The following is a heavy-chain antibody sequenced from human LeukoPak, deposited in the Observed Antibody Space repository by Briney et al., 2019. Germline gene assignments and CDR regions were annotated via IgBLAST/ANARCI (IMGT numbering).Heavy chain of an antibody. V-gene: IGHV1-46*01. CDR3: ARDRGELGYCSGGSCYRPYYFDY. D-gene: IGHD2-15*01. CDR2: INPSGGST. CDR1: GYTFTSYY. Sequence: ASVKVSCKVSGYTFTSYYMHWVRQAPGQGLEWMGIINPSGGSTSYAQKFQGRVTMTRDTSTSTVYMELSSLRSEDTAVYYCARDRGELGYCSGGSCYRPYYFDYWGQGTLVTVSS. J-gene: IGHJ4*02.